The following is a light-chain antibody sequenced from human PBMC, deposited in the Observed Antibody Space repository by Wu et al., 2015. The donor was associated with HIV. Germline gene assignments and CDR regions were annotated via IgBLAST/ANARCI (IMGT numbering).Light chain of an antibody. Sequence: GPGESVRSGYLASVSAKPGQSPTLLVFDAASRATGVPDRFRGSASGTNSHFFLTINRLEAEDSALYFCQQYENSPWTFGQGTKVEIK. V-gene: IGKV3D-20*01. CDR1: ESVRSGY. J-gene: IGKJ1*01. CDR3: QQYENSPWT. CDR2: DAA.